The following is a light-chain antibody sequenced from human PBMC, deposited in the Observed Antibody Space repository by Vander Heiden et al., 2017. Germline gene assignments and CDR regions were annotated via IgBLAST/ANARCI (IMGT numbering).Light chain of an antibody. CDR1: QDIAGH. CDR2: AAF. Sequence: QLTQSPSSLSASVGDRVTITCRASQDIAGHLVWYQQKPGKAPKLLISAAFILQSGVPSRLSGSGSGTNFILAISNLQPEDFATYYCQHPGVFGPGTKVDIK. J-gene: IGKJ3*01. CDR3: QHPGV. V-gene: IGKV1-9*01.